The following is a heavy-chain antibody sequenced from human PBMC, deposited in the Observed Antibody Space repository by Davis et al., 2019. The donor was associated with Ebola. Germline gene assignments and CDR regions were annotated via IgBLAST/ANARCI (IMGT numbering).Heavy chain of an antibody. Sequence: GESLKISCQASGYSFTDYWIAWVRQMPGKGLEWMGMIYPADSDISYSPSFQGQVSMSADKSISTTYLQWTNLKTSDTAMYYCARLDGNDVGVWGQGTLVTVSS. J-gene: IGHJ4*02. D-gene: IGHD1-1*01. CDR3: ARLDGNDVGV. CDR2: IYPADSDI. CDR1: GYSFTDYW. V-gene: IGHV5-51*01.